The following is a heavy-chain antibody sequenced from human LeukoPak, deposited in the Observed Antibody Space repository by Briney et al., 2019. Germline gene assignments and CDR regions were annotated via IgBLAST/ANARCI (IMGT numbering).Heavy chain of an antibody. CDR1: GFTFSSHG. D-gene: IGHD6-19*01. Sequence: GGSLRLSCAASGFTFSSHGMHWVRQAPGKGLEWVTVIWYDGSNKYYADSVKGRFTISRDNSKNTLYLQMNSLRAEDTAVYYCARDGTGSNSGWYIHWGQGTLVTVSS. CDR3: ARDGTGSNSGWYIH. CDR2: IWYDGSNK. J-gene: IGHJ4*02. V-gene: IGHV3-33*01.